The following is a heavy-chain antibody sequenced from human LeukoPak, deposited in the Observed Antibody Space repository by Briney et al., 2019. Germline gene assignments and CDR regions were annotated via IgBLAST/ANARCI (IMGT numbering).Heavy chain of an antibody. V-gene: IGHV1-2*02. J-gene: IGHJ1*01. Sequence: ASVKVSCKASGYTFTGYYMHWVRQAPGQGLEWMGWINPNSGGTNYAQKFQGRVTVTRDTSISTAYMELSRLRSDDTAVYYCARAVATRAPQYFQHWGQGTLVTVSS. CDR1: GYTFTGYY. CDR3: ARAVATRAPQYFQH. D-gene: IGHD5-12*01. CDR2: INPNSGGT.